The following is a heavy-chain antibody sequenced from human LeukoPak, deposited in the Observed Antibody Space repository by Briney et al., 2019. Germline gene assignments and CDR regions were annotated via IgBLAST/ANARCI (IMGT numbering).Heavy chain of an antibody. CDR1: DDSITMYY. J-gene: IGHJ6*03. CDR3: ARGRVSSSTWYSTYYYYFYMDV. CDR2: VDHTGST. D-gene: IGHD4-11*01. V-gene: IGHV4-59*01. Sequence: SETLSLTCSVSDDSITMYYWTWIRQSPGKGLEWIGYVDHTGSTNFNPSLNGRVSISRDTSKNLFSLMLLSVTAADTAVYFCARGRVSSSTWYSTYYYYFYMDVWGKGTTVTVSS.